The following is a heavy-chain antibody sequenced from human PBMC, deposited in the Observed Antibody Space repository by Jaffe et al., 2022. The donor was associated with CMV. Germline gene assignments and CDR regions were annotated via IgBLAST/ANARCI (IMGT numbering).Heavy chain of an antibody. CDR3: ARGRRREGSPGTLAWGVVGHLPDDTYYSHYMDV. CDR1: SGSFSDYF. D-gene: IGHD3-3*01. J-gene: IGHJ6*03. Sequence: QVQLQQWGAGLLKPSETLSLTCAVESGSFSDYFWTWIRQSPGEGLEWIGEITHRGSTNFNPSLRSRVTISVDTSNKQFSLRLSSVTAADTAVYYCARGRRREGSPGTLAWGVVGHLPDDTYYSHYMDVWGKGTAVTVSS. V-gene: IGHV4-34*01. CDR2: ITHRGST.